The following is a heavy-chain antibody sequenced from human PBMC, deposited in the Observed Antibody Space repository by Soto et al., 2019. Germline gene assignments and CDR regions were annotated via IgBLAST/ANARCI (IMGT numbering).Heavy chain of an antibody. V-gene: IGHV4-30-4*01. CDR1: GGSISSGDYY. D-gene: IGHD3-10*01. CDR2: IYYSGST. Sequence: QVQLQESGPGLVKPSQTLSLTCTVSGGSISSGDYYWSWIRQPPGKGLEWIGYIYYSGSTYYNPSHKSQVTISVVTAKNPFSLKLSSVTAADTAVYYCAGVGFGELLAHGMDVWGQGTTVTVSS. J-gene: IGHJ6*02. CDR3: AGVGFGELLAHGMDV.